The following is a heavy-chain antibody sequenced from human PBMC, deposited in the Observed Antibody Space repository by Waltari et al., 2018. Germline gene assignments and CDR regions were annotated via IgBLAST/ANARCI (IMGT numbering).Heavy chain of an antibody. CDR2: ITTSGTYI. CDR1: GFTFSGYS. V-gene: IGHV3-21*01. D-gene: IGHD1-7*01. J-gene: IGHJ3*01. CDR3: ARWYYNAFDV. Sequence: EVQLVESGGGLVKPGGSLRLSCAASGFTFSGYSMNWVRQAPGEGLEWVSSITTSGTYIHYADSMKGRFTTSRDNAKNSLFLQMNSLRAEDTAVYYCARWYYNAFDVWGQGTVVTVSS.